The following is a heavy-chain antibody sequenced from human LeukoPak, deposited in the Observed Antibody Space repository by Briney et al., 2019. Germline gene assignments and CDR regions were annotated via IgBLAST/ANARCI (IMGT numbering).Heavy chain of an antibody. Sequence: SETLSLTCTVSGGSITNWSWIRQPPGKGLEWIGYIYYSGSTNYNPSLKSRVTMSIDTSKNQFSLKLSSVTAADTAVYYCARDFRGNYGSRGMDVWGQGTTVTVSS. CDR2: IYYSGST. V-gene: IGHV4-59*01. CDR3: ARDFRGNYGSRGMDV. J-gene: IGHJ6*02. CDR1: GGSITN. D-gene: IGHD3-16*01.